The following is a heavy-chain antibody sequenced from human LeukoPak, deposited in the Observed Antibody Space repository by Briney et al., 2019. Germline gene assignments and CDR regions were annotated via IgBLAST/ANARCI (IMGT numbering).Heavy chain of an antibody. CDR3: AKAEYCSSTTCYAFDV. CDR1: GFTFSSFA. D-gene: IGHD2-2*01. V-gene: IGHV3-23*01. CDR2: ISGRGDGT. J-gene: IGHJ3*01. Sequence: GGSLRLSCAASGFTFSSFAISWVRQGPGKGLVWVASISGRGDGTSYADSVKGRFTISRDNTKNTLYLQMNSLRAEDTAVYYCAKAEYCSSTTCYAFDVWGQGTMVTVSS.